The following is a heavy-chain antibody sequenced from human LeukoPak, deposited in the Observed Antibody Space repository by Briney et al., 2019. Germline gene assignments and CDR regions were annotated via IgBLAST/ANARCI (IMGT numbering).Heavy chain of an antibody. D-gene: IGHD6-6*01. V-gene: IGHV1-2*02. CDR1: GYPFPAYY. CDR3: ARGSGGQQLIRGYYYMDV. Sequence: ASVKVSCKVSGYPFPAYYIYWVRQAPGQGLEWVGWINPNNGGTNYAQKFQGRVTMTVDTSISTAYMELRRLESQDTAVYYCARGSGGQQLIRGYYYMDVWGKGTTVTVSS. CDR2: INPNNGGT. J-gene: IGHJ6*03.